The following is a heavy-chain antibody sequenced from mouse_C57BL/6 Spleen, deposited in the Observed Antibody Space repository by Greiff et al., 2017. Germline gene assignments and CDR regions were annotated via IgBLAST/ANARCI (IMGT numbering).Heavy chain of an antibody. CDR3: ARGTTVVAPHFDY. J-gene: IGHJ2*01. CDR2: INPNNGGT. V-gene: IGHV1-26*01. Sequence: VQLHQSGPELVTPGASVKISCKASGYTFTDYYMNWVKQSHGKSLEWIGDINPNNGGTSYNQKFKGKATLTVDKSSSTAYMELRSLTSEDSAVYNCARGTTVVAPHFDYWGQGTTLTVSS. CDR1: GYTFTDYY. D-gene: IGHD1-1*01.